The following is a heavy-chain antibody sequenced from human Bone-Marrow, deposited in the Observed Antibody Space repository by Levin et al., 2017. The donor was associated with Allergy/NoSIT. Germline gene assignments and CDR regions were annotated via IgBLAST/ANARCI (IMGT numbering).Heavy chain of an antibody. CDR2: IIPIFGTA. V-gene: IGHV1-69*13. CDR1: GGTFSSYA. CDR3: ARSELGYCSGGSCYPSAYYYYYMDG. D-gene: IGHD2-15*01. Sequence: SVKVSCKASGGTFSSYAISWVRQAPGQGLEWMGGIIPIFGTANYAQKFQGRVTITADESTSTAYMELSSLRSEDTAVYYCARSELGYCSGGSCYPSAYYYYYMDGWGKGTTVTVSS. J-gene: IGHJ6*03.